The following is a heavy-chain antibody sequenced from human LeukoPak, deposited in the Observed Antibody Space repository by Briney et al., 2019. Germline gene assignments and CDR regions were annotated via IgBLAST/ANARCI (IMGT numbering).Heavy chain of an antibody. Sequence: PGRSLRLSCAASGFTFSSYAMHWVRQAPGRGLEWVTAISYDGSNKYYADSVKGRFTISRDNSKNTLSLHMNSLRAADTAVYYCARDETRYYGSGSSPPAYYYYYCMDVWGQGTTVTVSS. CDR3: ARDETRYYGSGSSPPAYYYYYCMDV. D-gene: IGHD3-10*01. V-gene: IGHV3-30-3*01. J-gene: IGHJ6*02. CDR2: ISYDGSNK. CDR1: GFTFSSYA.